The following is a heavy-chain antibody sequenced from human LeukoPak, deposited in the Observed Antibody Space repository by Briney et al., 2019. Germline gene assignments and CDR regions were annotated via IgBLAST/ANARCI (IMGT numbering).Heavy chain of an antibody. CDR2: LHYSGST. CDR3: ARGSRPIFGSNYFDS. CDR1: GGSISNYY. D-gene: IGHD3-3*01. Sequence: PSETLSLTCTVSGGSISNYYWNWIRQPPGNGLEWIGYLHYSGSTTYNPSLKSRVTISVDMSKNQFSLNLCSVTAADTAVYYCARGSRPIFGSNYFDSWGQGILVTVSS. V-gene: IGHV4-59*01. J-gene: IGHJ4*02.